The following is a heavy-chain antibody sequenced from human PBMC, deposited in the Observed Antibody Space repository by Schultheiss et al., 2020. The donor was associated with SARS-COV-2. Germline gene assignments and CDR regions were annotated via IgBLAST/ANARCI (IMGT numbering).Heavy chain of an antibody. D-gene: IGHD3-3*01. Sequence: GSLRLSCTVSGGSISSYYWSWIRQPAGKGLEWIGRIYTSGSTYYNPSLKSRVTISVDTSKNQFSLKLSSVTAADTAVYYCARDSSYYDFWSGYRFDYWGQGTLVTVSS. J-gene: IGHJ4*02. CDR1: GGSISSYY. CDR2: IYTSGST. V-gene: IGHV4-4*07. CDR3: ARDSSYYDFWSGYRFDY.